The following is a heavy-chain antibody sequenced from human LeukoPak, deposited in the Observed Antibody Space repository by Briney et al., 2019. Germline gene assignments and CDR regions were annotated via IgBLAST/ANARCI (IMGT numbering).Heavy chain of an antibody. J-gene: IGHJ5*02. Sequence: PSETLSPTCTVSGGSISSGGYYWSWIRQHPGKGLEWIGYIYYSGSTYYNPSLKSRVTISVDTSKNQFSLKLSSVTAADTAVYYCARGRYYDSSGYYYDWFDPWGQGTLVTVSS. CDR2: IYYSGST. V-gene: IGHV4-31*03. CDR3: ARGRYYDSSGYYYDWFDP. CDR1: GGSISSGGYY. D-gene: IGHD3-22*01.